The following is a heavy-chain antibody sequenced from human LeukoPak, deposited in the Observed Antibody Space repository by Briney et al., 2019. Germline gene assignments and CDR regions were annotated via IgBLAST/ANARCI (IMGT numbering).Heavy chain of an antibody. V-gene: IGHV3-21*01. CDR3: ARDSGLAAADLDD. Sequence: PGGSLRLSCAASGFTFSSYSMNWVRQAPGKGLEWVSSISSSSSYIYYADSVKGRFTISRDNAKNSLYLQLNSLRAEDTAVYYCARDSGLAAADLDDWGQGTLVTVSS. CDR2: ISSSSSYI. J-gene: IGHJ4*02. D-gene: IGHD6-13*01. CDR1: GFTFSSYS.